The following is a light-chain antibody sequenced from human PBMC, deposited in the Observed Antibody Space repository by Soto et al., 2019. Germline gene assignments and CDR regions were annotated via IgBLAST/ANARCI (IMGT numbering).Light chain of an antibody. CDR2: GAS. V-gene: IGKV3D-15*01. CDR3: QQYNSYSQT. CDR1: QSVSSSF. J-gene: IGKJ1*01. Sequence: EVVMTQSPATLSVSPGERVTLSCRTSQSVSSSFLAWYQHKPGQAPRLLIFGASNRAAGIPDRFSGSGSGTDFTLTISSLQPDDFATYYCQQYNSYSQTFGQGTKVDIK.